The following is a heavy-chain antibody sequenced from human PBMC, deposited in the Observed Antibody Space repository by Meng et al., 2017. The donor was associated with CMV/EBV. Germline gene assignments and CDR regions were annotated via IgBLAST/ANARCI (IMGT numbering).Heavy chain of an antibody. CDR3: AKGEQWLAPRFDY. Sequence: CAASGFTFSRYAMSWVRQAPGKGLEWVSAISGSGGSTYYADSVKGRFTISRDNSKNTLYLQMNSLRAEDTAVYYCAKGEQWLAPRFDYWGQGTLVTVSS. V-gene: IGHV3-23*01. CDR1: GFTFSRYA. D-gene: IGHD6-19*01. J-gene: IGHJ4*02. CDR2: ISGSGGST.